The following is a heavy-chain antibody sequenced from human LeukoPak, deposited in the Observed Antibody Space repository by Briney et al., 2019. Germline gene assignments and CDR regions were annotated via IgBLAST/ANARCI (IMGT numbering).Heavy chain of an antibody. D-gene: IGHD3-3*01. J-gene: IGHJ4*02. CDR3: ARDRDFWSGYTPFDY. CDR1: GYTFTGYY. V-gene: IGHV1-2*02. Sequence: ASVKVSCTASGYTFTGYYMHWVRQAPGQGLEWMGWINPNSGGTNYAQKFQGRVTMTRDTSISTAYMELSRLRSDDTAVYYCARDRDFWSGYTPFDYWGQGTLVTVST. CDR2: INPNSGGT.